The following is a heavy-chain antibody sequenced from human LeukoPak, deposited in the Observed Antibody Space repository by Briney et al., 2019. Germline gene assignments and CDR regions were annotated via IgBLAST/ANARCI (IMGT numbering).Heavy chain of an antibody. V-gene: IGHV4-38-2*02. Sequence: PSETLSLTCTVSGYSISSGYYWGWIRQPPGKGLEWIGSIFHSGNTYYNPSLKSRVTISLDTSKNHFSLKLRSVTAVDTAVYYCAREGVGATNYWGQGTLVTVSS. CDR3: AREGVGATNY. D-gene: IGHD1-26*01. J-gene: IGHJ4*02. CDR1: GYSISSGYY. CDR2: IFHSGNT.